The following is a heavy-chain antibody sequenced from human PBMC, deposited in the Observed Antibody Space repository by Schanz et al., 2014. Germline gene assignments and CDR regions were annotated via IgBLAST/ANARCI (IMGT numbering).Heavy chain of an antibody. Sequence: VELVESGGGLVQPGGSLRLSCAASGFTFSSYAMSWVRQAPGKGLEYISAISNNGDSTYYADSVKGRFTISRDNSKNTLYLQMNSLRAGDAAVYYCARPPHDSSGYYPFDYWGQGTLVTVSS. CDR1: GFTFSSYA. J-gene: IGHJ4*02. CDR2: ISNNGDST. V-gene: IGHV3-64*04. CDR3: ARPPHDSSGYYPFDY. D-gene: IGHD3-22*01.